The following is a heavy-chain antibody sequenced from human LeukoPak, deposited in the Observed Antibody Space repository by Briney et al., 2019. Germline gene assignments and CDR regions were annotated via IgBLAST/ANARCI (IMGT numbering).Heavy chain of an antibody. D-gene: IGHD5-24*01. V-gene: IGHV1-18*01. CDR3: ARDQRVEMATWYYFDY. J-gene: IGHJ4*02. CDR2: ISAYNGNT. CDR1: GYTFTSYG. Sequence: VASVKVSCKASGYTFTSYGISWVRQAPGQGLEGMGWISAYNGNTNYAQKLQGRVTMTTDTSTSTAYMELRSLRSDDTAVYYCARDQRVEMATWYYFDYWGQGTLVTVSS.